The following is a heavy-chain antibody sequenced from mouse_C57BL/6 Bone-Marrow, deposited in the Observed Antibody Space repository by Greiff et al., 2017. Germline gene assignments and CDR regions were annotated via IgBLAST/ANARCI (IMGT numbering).Heavy chain of an antibody. CDR1: GFNIKDDY. J-gene: IGHJ1*03. CDR3: TTGYFDV. V-gene: IGHV14-4*01. CDR2: IDPENGDT. Sequence: EVKLVESGAELVRPGASVKLSCTASGFNIKDDYMHWVKQRPEQGLEWIGWIDPENGDTEYASKFQGKATITADTSSNTAYLQLSSLTSDDTAVYYCTTGYFDVWGTGTTVTVSS.